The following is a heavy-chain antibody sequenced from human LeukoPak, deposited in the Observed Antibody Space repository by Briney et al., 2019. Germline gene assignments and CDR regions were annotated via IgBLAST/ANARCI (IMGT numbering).Heavy chain of an antibody. D-gene: IGHD3-22*01. J-gene: IGHJ5*01. CDR2: IYPSGST. V-gene: IGHV4-4*09. CDR3: ARSDYYDSIDS. Sequence: SETLSLTCTVSGDSISNYYWSWIRQSPGKGLEWIGYIYPSGSTNYNPSLKSRVTISVDRSKNQFSLKLSSVTAADTAVYYCARSDYYDSIDSWGQGTLVTVSS. CDR1: GDSISNYY.